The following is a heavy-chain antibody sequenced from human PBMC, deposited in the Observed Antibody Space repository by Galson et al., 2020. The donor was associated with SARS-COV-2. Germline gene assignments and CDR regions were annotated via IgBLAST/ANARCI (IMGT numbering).Heavy chain of an antibody. Sequence: GESLKISCAASGFTFSSYAMHWVRQAPVKGLEWVAVISYDGSNKYYADSVKGRFTISRDNSKNTLYLQMNSLRAEDTAVYYCARPVGITGTTDVDYWGQGTLVTVSS. CDR2: ISYDGSNK. CDR1: GFTFSSYA. D-gene: IGHD1-20*01. J-gene: IGHJ4*02. CDR3: ARPVGITGTTDVDY. V-gene: IGHV3-30*04.